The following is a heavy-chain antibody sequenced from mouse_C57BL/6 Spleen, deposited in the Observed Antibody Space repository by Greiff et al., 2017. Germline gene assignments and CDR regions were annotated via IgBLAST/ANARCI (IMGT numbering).Heavy chain of an antibody. J-gene: IGHJ2*01. V-gene: IGHV5-4*01. Sequence: DVKLVESGGGLVKPGGSLKLSCAASGFTFSSYAMSWVRQTPEKRLEWVATISDGGSYTYYPDNVKGRFTISRDNAKNNLYLQRSHLKSEDTAMYYCAREDTTAPVDYWGQGTTLTVSS. CDR2: ISDGGSYT. D-gene: IGHD1-2*01. CDR3: AREDTTAPVDY. CDR1: GFTFSSYA.